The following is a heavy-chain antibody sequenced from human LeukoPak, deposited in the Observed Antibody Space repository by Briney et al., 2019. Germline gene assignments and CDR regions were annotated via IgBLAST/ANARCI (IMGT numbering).Heavy chain of an antibody. CDR1: GGTFSSYT. D-gene: IGHD3-22*01. CDR3: ARVHYDSSGYEGWFDP. Sequence: SVKVSCKASGGTFSSYTISWVRQAPGQGLEWMGRIIPILGIANYAQKFQGRVTITADKSTSTAYMELSSLRSEDTAVYYCARVHYDSSGYEGWFDPWSQGTLVTVSS. CDR2: IIPILGIA. V-gene: IGHV1-69*02. J-gene: IGHJ5*02.